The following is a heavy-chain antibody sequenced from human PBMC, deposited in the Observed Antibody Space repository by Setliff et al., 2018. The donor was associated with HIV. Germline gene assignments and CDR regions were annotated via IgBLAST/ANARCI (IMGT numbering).Heavy chain of an antibody. CDR3: ARADYYDSSGPTYFDY. CDR1: GYTFTSYG. Sequence: ASVKVSCKASGYTFTSYGISWVRQAPGQGLEWMGWISAYNGNTNYAQNLQGRVAMTTDTSTSTAYMELRSLRSDDTAVYYCARADYYDSSGPTYFDYWGQGTLVTVSS. D-gene: IGHD3-22*01. J-gene: IGHJ4*02. CDR2: ISAYNGNT. V-gene: IGHV1-18*01.